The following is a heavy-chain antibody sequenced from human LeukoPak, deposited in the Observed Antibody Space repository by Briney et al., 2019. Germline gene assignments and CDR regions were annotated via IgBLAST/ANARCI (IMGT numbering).Heavy chain of an antibody. CDR1: GFTFTSYS. V-gene: IGHV3-48*02. Sequence: GGPLRLSCAASGFTFTSYSMNWVRQAPGKGLEWVSYISSSSDTIYYADSVKGRFTMSRDNAKNSLYLQMNSLKDEDTAVYYCARYCSGGSCYSDYWGQGTLVTVSS. J-gene: IGHJ4*02. D-gene: IGHD2-15*01. CDR2: ISSSSDTI. CDR3: ARYCSGGSCYSDY.